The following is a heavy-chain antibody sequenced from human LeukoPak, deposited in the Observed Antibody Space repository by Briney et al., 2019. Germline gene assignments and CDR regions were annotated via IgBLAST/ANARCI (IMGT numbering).Heavy chain of an antibody. J-gene: IGHJ4*02. D-gene: IGHD4-17*01. V-gene: IGHV3-30*02. Sequence: GGSLRLSYAASGFTFSSYSMNWVRQAPGKGLEWVAFIRYDGSNKYYADSVKGRFTISRDNSKNTLYLQMNSLRAEDTAVYYCAKGPSGDPGPDDYWGQGTLVTVSS. CDR2: IRYDGSNK. CDR1: GFTFSSYS. CDR3: AKGPSGDPGPDDY.